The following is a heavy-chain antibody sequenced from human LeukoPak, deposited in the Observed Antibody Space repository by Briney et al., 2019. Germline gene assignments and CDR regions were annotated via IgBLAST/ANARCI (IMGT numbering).Heavy chain of an antibody. CDR1: GYTFTSYG. D-gene: IGHD6-6*01. CDR3: ATGGYSSSSGNLDY. CDR2: ISAYNGNT. Sequence: ASVKVSCKASGYTFTSYGISWVRQAPGHGLEWMGWISAYNGNTNYAQKLQGRVTMTTDTSTRTAYMELRSLRSDDTAVYYCATGGYSSSSGNLDYWGQGTLVTVSS. J-gene: IGHJ4*02. V-gene: IGHV1-18*01.